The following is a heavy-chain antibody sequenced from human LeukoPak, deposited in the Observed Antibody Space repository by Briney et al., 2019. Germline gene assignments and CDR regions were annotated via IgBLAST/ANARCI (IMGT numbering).Heavy chain of an antibody. J-gene: IGHJ4*02. CDR2: ISAYNGNT. D-gene: IGHD6-19*01. CDR3: ARDHLHSSGLDPDY. V-gene: IGHV1-18*01. Sequence: ASVKVSCKASGYTFTSYGISWVRQAPGQGLEWMGWISAYNGNTNYALKLQGRVTMTTDTSTSTAYMELRSLRSDDTAVYYCARDHLHSSGLDPDYWGQGTLVTVSS. CDR1: GYTFTSYG.